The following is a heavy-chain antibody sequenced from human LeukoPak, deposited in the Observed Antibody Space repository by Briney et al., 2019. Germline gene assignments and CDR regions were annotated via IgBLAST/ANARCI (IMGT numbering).Heavy chain of an antibody. D-gene: IGHD4-17*01. J-gene: IGHJ6*03. CDR2: IIPIFGTA. V-gene: IGHV1-69*13. CDR3: ARERGRGETSYYYYMDV. Sequence: SVKVSCKASGGTFSSYAISWVRQAPGQGLEWMGGIIPIFGTANYAQKFQGRVTITADESTSTAYMELRSLRSDDTAVYYCARERGRGETSYYYYMDVWGKGTTVTISS. CDR1: GGTFSSYA.